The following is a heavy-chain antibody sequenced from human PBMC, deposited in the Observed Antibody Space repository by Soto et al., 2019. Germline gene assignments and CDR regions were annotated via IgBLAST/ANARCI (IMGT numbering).Heavy chain of an antibody. J-gene: IGHJ6*02. Sequence: SETLSLTCTVSGGSVSSGGYYWSWIRQHPGKGLEWIGYIYYSGSTYYNPSLKSRVTISVDTSKNQFSLKLSSVTAADTAVYYCARDIVRGDYYYGMDVWGQGTTVTVSS. CDR3: ARDIVRGDYYYGMDV. CDR1: GGSVSSGGYY. V-gene: IGHV4-31*03. D-gene: IGHD3-10*01. CDR2: IYYSGST.